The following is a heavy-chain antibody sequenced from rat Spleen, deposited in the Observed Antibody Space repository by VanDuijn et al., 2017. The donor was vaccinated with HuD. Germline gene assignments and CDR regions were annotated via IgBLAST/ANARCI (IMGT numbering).Heavy chain of an antibody. CDR1: GFTFSDYY. J-gene: IGHJ2*01. CDR3: ARQRTLYYFDY. CDR2: ISNDGSST. Sequence: EVQLVESDGGLVQPGRSLKLSCAASGFTFSDYYMAWVRQAPTKGLEWVATISNDGSSTYYRDSVKGRFIISRDNAKNSLYLQMDSLRSEDTATYYCARQRTLYYFDYWGQGVMVPVSS. D-gene: IGHD3-1*01. V-gene: IGHV5-29*01.